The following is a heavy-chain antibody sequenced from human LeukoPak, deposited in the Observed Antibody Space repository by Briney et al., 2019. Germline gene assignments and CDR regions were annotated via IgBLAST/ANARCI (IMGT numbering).Heavy chain of an antibody. CDR1: GFTFSSYS. J-gene: IGHJ4*02. Sequence: GGSLRLSCAASGFTFSSYSMNWVRQAPGKGLEWVSSISSSSSYIYYADSVKGRFTISRDNAKNSLYLQMNSLRAEDTAVYYCARETPGGYRSSSSLDYWAREPWSPSPQ. D-gene: IGHD6-6*01. V-gene: IGHV3-21*01. CDR3: ARETPGGYRSSSSLDY. CDR2: ISSSSSYI.